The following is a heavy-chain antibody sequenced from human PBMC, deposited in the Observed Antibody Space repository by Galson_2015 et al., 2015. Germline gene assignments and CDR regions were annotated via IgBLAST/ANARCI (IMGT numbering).Heavy chain of an antibody. D-gene: IGHD2-15*01. V-gene: IGHV3-11*04. CDR2: ISSSGSTI. CDR3: ARDKGYCSGGSCYSPLTRPSQGVWLDP. Sequence: SLRLSCAASGFTFSDYYMSWIRQAPGKGLEWVSYISSSGSTIYYADSVKGRFTISRDNAKNSLYLQMNSLRAEDTAVYYCARDKGYCSGGSCYSPLTRPSQGVWLDPWGQGTLVTVSS. J-gene: IGHJ5*02. CDR1: GFTFSDYY.